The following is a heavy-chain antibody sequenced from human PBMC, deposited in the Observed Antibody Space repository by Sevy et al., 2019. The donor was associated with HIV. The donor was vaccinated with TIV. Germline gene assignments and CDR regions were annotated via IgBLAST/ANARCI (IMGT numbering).Heavy chain of an antibody. Sequence: GGSLRLSCAASGFTVSSNYMSWVRQAPGKGLERVSVIYSGGSTYYADSVKGRFTISRDNSKNTLYLQMNSLRAEDTAVYYCARDVPYSSSSGGFDYWGQGTLVTVSS. D-gene: IGHD6-6*01. CDR3: ARDVPYSSSSGGFDY. CDR1: GFTVSSNY. CDR2: IYSGGST. V-gene: IGHV3-53*01. J-gene: IGHJ4*02.